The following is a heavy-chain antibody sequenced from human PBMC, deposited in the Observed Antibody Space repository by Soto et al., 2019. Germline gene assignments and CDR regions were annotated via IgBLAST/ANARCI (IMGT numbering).Heavy chain of an antibody. Sequence: GGSLRLSCAASGFTFSTYAMSWVRQAPGKGLEWVSAISGSGGSTYYADSVKGRFTISRDNSKNTLYLQMNSLRAEDTAVYYCAKALTTVSQNYYYYYGMDVWGQGTTVTVSS. CDR1: GFTFSTYA. J-gene: IGHJ6*02. CDR2: ISGSGGST. D-gene: IGHD4-17*01. CDR3: AKALTTVSQNYYYYYGMDV. V-gene: IGHV3-23*01.